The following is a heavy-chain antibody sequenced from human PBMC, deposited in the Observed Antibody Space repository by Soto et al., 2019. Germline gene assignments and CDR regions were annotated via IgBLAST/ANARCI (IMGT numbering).Heavy chain of an antibody. CDR3: ARGGYCISTSCYIDYYYYGMDV. CDR1: GFTFSSYA. Sequence: QVQLVESGGGVVQPGRSLRLSCAASGFTFSSYAMHWVRQAPGKGLEWVAVISYDGSNKYYADSVKGRFTISRDNSKNTLYLQMNSLRAEDTAVYYCARGGYCISTSCYIDYYYYGMDVWGQGTTVTVSS. V-gene: IGHV3-30-3*01. J-gene: IGHJ6*02. CDR2: ISYDGSNK. D-gene: IGHD2-2*02.